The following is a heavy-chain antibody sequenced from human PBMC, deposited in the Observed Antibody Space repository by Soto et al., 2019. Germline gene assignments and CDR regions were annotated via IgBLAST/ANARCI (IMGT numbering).Heavy chain of an antibody. CDR3: AYSKLVGGNSFSFDF. J-gene: IGHJ4*02. CDR2: ISDAGSNK. V-gene: IGHV3-30*03. Sequence: QEQMVESGGGVVQPGRSLRLSCAASGLTFSHFGMHWVRQAPGKGLEWVAVISDAGSNKYYADSAEGRFTIYRDNTKNALFLQLNSLRTEDTAVYYCAYSKLVGGNSFSFDFCGQGTVVTVSP. D-gene: IGHD2-21*01. CDR1: GLTFSHFG.